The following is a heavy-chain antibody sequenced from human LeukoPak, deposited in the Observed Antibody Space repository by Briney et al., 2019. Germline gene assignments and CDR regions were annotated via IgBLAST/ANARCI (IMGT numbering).Heavy chain of an antibody. CDR2: VSHDGSTK. CDR1: GFSFTIYA. Sequence: GSLRLSCAASGFSFTIYAMHWVRQAPGKGPEWVAVVSHDGSTKYYADSVTGRFTVSRDNSRNTIYLQMDSLRIEDTAVYYCARAVVGREDLDYWGQGSRVIVSS. J-gene: IGHJ4*02. CDR3: ARAVVGREDLDY. V-gene: IGHV3-30-3*01. D-gene: IGHD6-19*01.